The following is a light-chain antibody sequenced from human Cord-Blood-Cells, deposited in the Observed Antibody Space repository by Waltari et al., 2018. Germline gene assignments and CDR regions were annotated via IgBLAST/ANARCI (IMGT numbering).Light chain of an antibody. CDR2: AVS. V-gene: IGLV2-14*01. CDR1: SSDVGGYNY. J-gene: IGLJ1*01. Sequence: QSALTQPASVSGSPGQSITIPCTGTSSDVGGYNYVSWYQQHPGKAPKLMIHAVSNRPSVVSNGFSGSKSGNTASLTISGLQAEDEADYYCSSYTSSSTYVFGTGTKVTVL. CDR3: SSYTSSSTYV.